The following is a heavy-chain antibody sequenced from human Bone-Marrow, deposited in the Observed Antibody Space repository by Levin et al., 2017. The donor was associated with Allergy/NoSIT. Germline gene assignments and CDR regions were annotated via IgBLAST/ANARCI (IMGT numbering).Heavy chain of an antibody. Sequence: GGSLRLSCAASGFPSGFSFGSYSMSWFRQAPGKGPEWLSYISSRGNTIDYADSVKGRFTISRDNARNSLFLQMNSVRDEDTAVYYCARVVVVTGSSVPDDVVDVWGQGTLVTVSS. D-gene: IGHD2-21*02. CDR3: ARVVVVTGSSVPDDVVDV. J-gene: IGHJ3*01. CDR1: GFPSGFSFGSYS. CDR2: ISSRGNTI. V-gene: IGHV3-48*02.